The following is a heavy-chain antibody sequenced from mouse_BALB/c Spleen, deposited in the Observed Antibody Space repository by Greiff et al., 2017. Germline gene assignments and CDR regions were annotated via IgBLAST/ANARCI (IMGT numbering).Heavy chain of an antibody. D-gene: IGHD2-1*01. Sequence: EVKLMESGGGLVQPGGSRKLSCAASGFTFSSFGMHWVRQAPEKGLEWVAYISSGSSTIYYADTVKGRFTISRDNPKNTLFLQMTSLRSEDTAMYYCARIYGNHYFDYWGQGTTLTVSS. CDR3: ARIYGNHYFDY. J-gene: IGHJ2*01. V-gene: IGHV5-17*02. CDR1: GFTFSSFG. CDR2: ISSGSSTI.